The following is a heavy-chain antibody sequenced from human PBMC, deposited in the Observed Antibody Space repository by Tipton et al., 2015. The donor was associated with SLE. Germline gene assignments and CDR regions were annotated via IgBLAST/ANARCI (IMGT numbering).Heavy chain of an antibody. CDR2: IYYSGST. Sequence: TLSLTCAVSGYSITTAYYWGWIRQPPGKGLEWIGSIYYSGSTYYSPSLRSRVTISVDTSKNQFSLKLTSVTAADTAVYYCARHQEDYFDYWGQGTLVTVSS. CDR1: GYSITTAYY. J-gene: IGHJ4*02. V-gene: IGHV4-38-2*01. CDR3: ARHQEDYFDY.